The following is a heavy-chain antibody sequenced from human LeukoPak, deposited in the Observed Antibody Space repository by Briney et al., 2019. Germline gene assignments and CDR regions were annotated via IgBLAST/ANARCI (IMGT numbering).Heavy chain of an antibody. CDR3: ARERFLGELNWFDP. Sequence: SETLSLTCTDSGGSISSYYWSWIRQPAGKGLEWIGRIYTSGSTNYNPSLKSRVTMSVDTSKNQFSLKLSSVTAADTAVYYCARERFLGELNWFDPWGQGTLVTVSS. CDR2: IYTSGST. J-gene: IGHJ5*02. D-gene: IGHD3-3*01. V-gene: IGHV4-4*07. CDR1: GGSISSYY.